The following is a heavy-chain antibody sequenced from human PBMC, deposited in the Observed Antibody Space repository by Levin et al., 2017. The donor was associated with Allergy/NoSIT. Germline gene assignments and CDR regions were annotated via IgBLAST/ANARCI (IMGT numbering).Heavy chain of an antibody. CDR3: AKDLSGKYSRDR. V-gene: IGHV3-30*04. J-gene: IGHJ5*02. CDR1: GFTFSNYA. CDR2: ISNDVRRT. D-gene: IGHD1-26*01. Sequence: QPGGSLRLSCAASGFTFSNYAMHWVRQAPGKGLEWVAYISNDVRRTYYADSLKGRFTISRDNSKNTMDLQMNSLGTEDTALYCCAKDLSGKYSRDRWGQGTLVTVSS.